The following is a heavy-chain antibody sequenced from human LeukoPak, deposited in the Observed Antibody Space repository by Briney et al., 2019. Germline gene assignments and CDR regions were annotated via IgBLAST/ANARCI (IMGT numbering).Heavy chain of an antibody. V-gene: IGHV4-59*01. J-gene: IGHJ4*02. D-gene: IGHD1-26*01. CDR1: GGSISSYY. Sequence: SETLYLTCTVSGGSISSYYWSWIRQPPGKGLEWIGYIYYSGSTNYNPSLKSRVTISVDTSKNQFSLKLSSVTAADTAVYYCARRSGWEPYFDYWGQGTLVAVSS. CDR3: ARRSGWEPYFDY. CDR2: IYYSGST.